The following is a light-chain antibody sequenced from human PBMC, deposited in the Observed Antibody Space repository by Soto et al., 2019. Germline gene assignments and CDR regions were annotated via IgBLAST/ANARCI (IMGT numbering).Light chain of an antibody. J-gene: IGLJ3*02. CDR2: LNSDGSH. V-gene: IGLV4-69*01. CDR3: QTWGTGIRV. Sequence: TLXSGHNSYAIAWHQQQPEKGPRYLMKLNSDGSHTKGDGIPDRFSGSSSGAERYLTISRLQSEDEADYYCQTWGTGIRVFGGGTKLTVL. CDR1: SGHNSYA.